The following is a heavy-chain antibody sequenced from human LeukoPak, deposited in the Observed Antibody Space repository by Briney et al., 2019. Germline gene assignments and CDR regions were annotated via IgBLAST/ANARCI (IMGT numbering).Heavy chain of an antibody. Sequence: GGSLRLSCAASGFTFSSYAMSWVRQAPGKGLEWVSVVSGGGHNTYYADSVRGRFTMSRDNSKRTVYLQMNSLRGEGTAVYYCAKDRSSWYYPFDSWGQGTLVTVSS. V-gene: IGHV3-23*01. J-gene: IGHJ4*02. CDR2: VSGGGHNT. D-gene: IGHD3-3*01. CDR3: AKDRSSWYYPFDS. CDR1: GFTFSSYA.